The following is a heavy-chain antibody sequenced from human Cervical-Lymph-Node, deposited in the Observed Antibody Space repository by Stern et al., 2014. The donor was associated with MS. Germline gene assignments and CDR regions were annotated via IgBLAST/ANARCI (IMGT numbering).Heavy chain of an antibody. D-gene: IGHD1-26*01. CDR3: VKHEGRVGSYGAEY. CDR2: VYYTGSA. V-gene: IGHV4-39*01. CDR1: GGSISSTAYY. J-gene: IGHJ4*02. Sequence: VQLVQSGPGLLKPSETLSLTCTVSGGSISSTAYYWGWIRQPPGKGLEWIASVYYTGSAYYNPSLKSRVTISVDTSNNRFSLNLSSVTAADTAVYYFVKHEGRVGSYGAEYWGQGTQVTVSS.